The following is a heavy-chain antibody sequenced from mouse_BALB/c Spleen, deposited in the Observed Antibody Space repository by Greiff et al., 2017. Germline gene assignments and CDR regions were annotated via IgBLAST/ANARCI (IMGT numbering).Heavy chain of an antibody. D-gene: IGHD1-1*01. CDR2: IYPGNGDT. CDR1: GYTFTSYN. V-gene: IGHV1-12*01. Sequence: QVQLQQPGAELVKPGASVKMSCEASGYTFTSYNMHWVKQTPGQGLEWIGAIYPGNGDTSYNQKFKGKATLTADKSSSTAYMQLSSLTSEDSAVYYCARNYGSSYWYFDVWGAGTTVTVSS. J-gene: IGHJ1*01. CDR3: ARNYGSSYWYFDV.